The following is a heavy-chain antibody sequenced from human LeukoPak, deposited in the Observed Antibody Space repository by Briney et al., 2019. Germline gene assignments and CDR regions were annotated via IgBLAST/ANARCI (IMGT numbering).Heavy chain of an antibody. J-gene: IGHJ4*02. Sequence: ASVKVSCKASGYTFTSYGISSVRHAPGQGLEWMGWISAYNGNTNYAQKLQARVTMTTDTSTSTAYMELRSLRSDDTAVYYCARERGFSSTSCYWLVRGVRYYFDYWGQGTLVTVSS. V-gene: IGHV1-18*01. CDR2: ISAYNGNT. CDR1: GYTFTSYG. D-gene: IGHD2-2*01. CDR3: ARERGFSSTSCYWLVRGVRYYFDY.